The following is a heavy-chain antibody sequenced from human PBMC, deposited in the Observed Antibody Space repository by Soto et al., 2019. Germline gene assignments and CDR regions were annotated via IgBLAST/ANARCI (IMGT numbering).Heavy chain of an antibody. CDR3: ARSKYDILTGYYFDY. V-gene: IGHV4-59*01. Sequence: ASETLSLTCTVSGGSISSYYWSWIRQPRGKGLEWIGYIYYSGSTNYNPSLKSRVTISVDTSKNQFSLKLSSVTAADTAVYYCARSKYDILTGYYFDYWGQGTLVTVSS. D-gene: IGHD3-9*01. CDR2: IYYSGST. CDR1: GGSISSYY. J-gene: IGHJ4*02.